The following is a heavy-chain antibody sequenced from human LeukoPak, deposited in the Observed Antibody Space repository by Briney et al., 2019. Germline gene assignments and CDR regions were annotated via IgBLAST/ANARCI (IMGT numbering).Heavy chain of an antibody. V-gene: IGHV4-59*08. CDR1: GGSISSYY. Sequence: SETLSLTCTVSGGSISSYYWSWIRQPPGKGLEWIGYIYYSGSTNYNPSLKSRVTISVDTSKNQFSLKLSSVTAADTAVYYCARSYVPGAFDICGQGTMVTVSS. CDR3: ARSYVPGAFDI. D-gene: IGHD3-16*01. J-gene: IGHJ3*02. CDR2: IYYSGST.